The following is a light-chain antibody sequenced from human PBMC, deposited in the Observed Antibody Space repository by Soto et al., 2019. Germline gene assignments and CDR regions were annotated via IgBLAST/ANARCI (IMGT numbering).Light chain of an antibody. CDR3: GSWDSSLSAYV. Sequence: QSVLTQPPSVSAAPGQKVTISCSESSSNIGGNSVSWHQQLPGTAPKLLIYDDNKRPSGIPDRFSGSKSGTSATLGITGFQTGDEADYYCGSWDSSLSAYVFGTGTKVTVL. CDR1: SSNIGGNS. J-gene: IGLJ1*01. CDR2: DDN. V-gene: IGLV1-51*01.